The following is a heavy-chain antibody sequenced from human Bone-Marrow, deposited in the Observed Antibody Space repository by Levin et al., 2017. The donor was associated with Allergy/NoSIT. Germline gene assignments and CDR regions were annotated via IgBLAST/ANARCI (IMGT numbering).Heavy chain of an antibody. V-gene: IGHV3-23*01. J-gene: IGHJ6*02. Sequence: GGSLRLSCAASGFTFSSYAMSWVRQAPGRGLEWVSGISDSGGSTYYADSVKGRFTISRDNSKSTLYLQMNSLRAEDTAVYYCAKDPVRDIVLVPAAMRYSYYYGMDGWGQGTTVTVSS. CDR1: GFTFSSYA. CDR2: ISDSGGST. D-gene: IGHD2-2*01. CDR3: AKDPVRDIVLVPAAMRYSYYYGMDG.